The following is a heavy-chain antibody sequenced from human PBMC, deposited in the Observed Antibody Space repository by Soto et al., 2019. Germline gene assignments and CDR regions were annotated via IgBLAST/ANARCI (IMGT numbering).Heavy chain of an antibody. V-gene: IGHV3-74*01. CDR1: GFIFSSYW. CDR2: VTNGESST. CDR3: ARGMQGSRYFDL. Sequence: EVQLVESGGGLVQPGGSLRLSCTASGFIFSSYWMHWVRQAPGKGLVWVSRVTNGESSTSYADSVKGRFTVSRDNARNTLYLQMDRLRVEDTAVYYCARGMQGSRYFDLWGRGTLVTVSS. J-gene: IGHJ2*01.